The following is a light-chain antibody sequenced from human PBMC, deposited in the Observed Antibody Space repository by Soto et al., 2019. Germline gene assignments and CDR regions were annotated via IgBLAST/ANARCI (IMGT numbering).Light chain of an antibody. CDR1: SSDVGGYNY. Sequence: QSAPTQPPSASGSTGQSVTFSCTGSSSDVGGYNYVSWYQQYPGKAPKLMIYEVYKRPSGVPDRFSGSKSGNTASLTVSGLQPEDAADYYCSAYAGSSTWVFGGGTKLTVL. J-gene: IGLJ2*01. V-gene: IGLV2-8*01. CDR3: SAYAGSSTWV. CDR2: EVY.